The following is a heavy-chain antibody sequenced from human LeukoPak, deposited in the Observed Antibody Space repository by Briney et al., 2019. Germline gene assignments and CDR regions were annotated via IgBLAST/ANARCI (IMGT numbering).Heavy chain of an antibody. CDR3: ARGPWGQHFDY. V-gene: IGHV3-48*04. CDR1: GFTFSSYS. J-gene: IGHJ4*02. Sequence: PGGSLRLSCAASGFTFSSYSMNCVRQAPGKGLEWVSYISSSSSTIYYAHSVKGRFTISRDNAKNSLYLQMDSLSAEDTAVYYCARGPWGQHFDYWGQGTLVTVSS. D-gene: IGHD7-27*01. CDR2: ISSSSSTI.